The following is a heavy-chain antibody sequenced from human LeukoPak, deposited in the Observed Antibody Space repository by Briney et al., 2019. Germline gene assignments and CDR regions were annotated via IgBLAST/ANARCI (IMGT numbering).Heavy chain of an antibody. V-gene: IGHV3-30-3*01. J-gene: IGHJ4*02. CDR3: AKVRHIVVVTAFDY. D-gene: IGHD2-21*02. Sequence: PGRSLRLSCAASGFTFSSYAMHWVRQAPGKGLEWVAVISYDGSNKYYADSVKGRFTISRDNSKNTLYLQMNSLRAEDTAVYYCAKVRHIVVVTAFDYWGQGTLVTVSS. CDR1: GFTFSSYA. CDR2: ISYDGSNK.